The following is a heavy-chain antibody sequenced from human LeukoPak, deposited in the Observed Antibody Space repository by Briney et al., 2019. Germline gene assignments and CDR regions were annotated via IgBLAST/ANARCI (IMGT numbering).Heavy chain of an antibody. CDR2: IKHDGSEK. D-gene: IGHD3-3*02. CDR1: GFTLNSYW. Sequence: GGSLRLSCAASGFTLNSYWMSWVRQAPVKGLEWVANIKHDGSEKYYVDSVKGRFTISRDNAKNSLYLQMNSLRGEDTAVYYCARAISKAWDWGQGTLVTVSS. J-gene: IGHJ4*02. V-gene: IGHV3-7*01. CDR3: ARAISKAWD.